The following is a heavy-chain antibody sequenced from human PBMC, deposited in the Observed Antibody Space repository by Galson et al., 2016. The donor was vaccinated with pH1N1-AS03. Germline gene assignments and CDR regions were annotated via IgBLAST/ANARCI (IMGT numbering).Heavy chain of an antibody. Sequence: SLRLSCAASGFTFSSYGMHWVRQAPGKGLEWLTFVRHDGNNQYYADSVKGRFTVSRDNSKNTLSLQMDSLRPEDTAIYYCARDGGYSSGWIDFWGQGTLVSVSS. CDR3: ARDGGYSSGWIDF. V-gene: IGHV3-30*02. J-gene: IGHJ4*02. CDR1: GFTFSSYG. CDR2: VRHDGNNQ. D-gene: IGHD3-22*01.